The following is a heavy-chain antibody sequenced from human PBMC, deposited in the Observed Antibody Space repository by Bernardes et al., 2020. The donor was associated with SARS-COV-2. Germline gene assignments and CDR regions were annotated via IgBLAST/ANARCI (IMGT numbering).Heavy chain of an antibody. V-gene: IGHV3-23*01. J-gene: IGHJ4*02. Sequence: GGSLRLFCAASGFTFSSYAMSWVRQAPGKGLEWVATISGSGGSTYYADSVKGRFTISRDNSKNTLYLQTNSLRAEDTAVYYCAKDVFRGVNILVGYFDSWGQGTLVTVSS. D-gene: IGHD3-10*01. CDR1: GFTFSSYA. CDR2: ISGSGGST. CDR3: AKDVFRGVNILVGYFDS.